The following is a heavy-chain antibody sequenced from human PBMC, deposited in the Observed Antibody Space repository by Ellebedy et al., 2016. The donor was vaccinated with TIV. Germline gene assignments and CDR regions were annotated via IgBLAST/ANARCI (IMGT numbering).Heavy chain of an antibody. CDR1: GYTFIAYY. Sequence: AASVKVSCKASGYTFIAYYMHWVRQAPGQGLEWMGWINLNSGGTKYAQKFQGRVTMTRDTSISTAYMELSRLRSDETAVYYCVRLPGSNDFDYWGQGTLVSVAS. CDR3: VRLPGSNDFDY. J-gene: IGHJ4*02. V-gene: IGHV1-2*02. CDR2: INLNSGGT. D-gene: IGHD3-10*01.